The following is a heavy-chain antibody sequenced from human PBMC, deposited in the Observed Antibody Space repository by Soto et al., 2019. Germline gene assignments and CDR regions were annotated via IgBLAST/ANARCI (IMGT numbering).Heavy chain of an antibody. CDR1: GYSFATYW. Sequence: GESLKISCKGSGYSFATYWISWVRQMPGKGLEWMGKIDPSDSYTNYSPSFQGHVTISADKSISTAYLQWSGLKASDTAMYYCARRHYYDSSGYYGDGAFDIWGQGTMVTV. J-gene: IGHJ3*02. CDR3: ARRHYYDSSGYYGDGAFDI. CDR2: IDPSDSYT. D-gene: IGHD3-22*01. V-gene: IGHV5-10-1*01.